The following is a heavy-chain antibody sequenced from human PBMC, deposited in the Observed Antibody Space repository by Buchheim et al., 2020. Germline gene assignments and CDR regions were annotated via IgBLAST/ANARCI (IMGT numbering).Heavy chain of an antibody. J-gene: IGHJ4*02. V-gene: IGHV3-48*02. CDR3: ARDRAFAFDL. Sequence: VASGGGLVQPGGSLRLSCTASGFSFSSYSVNWVRQVPGKGLEWLSYISGRGTPISYASSVKGRFTISRDNRQNSLYLEMNSLRDEDTAVYYCARDRAFAFDLWGQGTL. CDR1: GFSFSSYS. D-gene: IGHD2/OR15-2a*01. CDR2: ISGRGTPI.